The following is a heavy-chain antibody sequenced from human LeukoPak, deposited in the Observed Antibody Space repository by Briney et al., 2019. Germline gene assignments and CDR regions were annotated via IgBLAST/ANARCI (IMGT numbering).Heavy chain of an antibody. D-gene: IGHD2-15*01. Sequence: GGSLRLSCAASGFTFSSYSMNWVRQAPGKGLEWVSYISSSSSTIYYADSVKGRFTISRDNAKNTLYLQMNSLRAEDTAIYYCAKETLGYCSGGSCQGLNYWGQGTLVTVSS. V-gene: IGHV3-48*01. CDR1: GFTFSSYS. CDR3: AKETLGYCSGGSCQGLNY. J-gene: IGHJ4*02. CDR2: ISSSSSTI.